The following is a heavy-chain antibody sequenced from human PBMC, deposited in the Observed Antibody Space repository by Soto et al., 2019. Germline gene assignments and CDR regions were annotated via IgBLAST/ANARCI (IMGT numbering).Heavy chain of an antibody. D-gene: IGHD6-13*01. CDR2: VSFDGVNK. J-gene: IGHJ4*02. CDR1: GFTLNTYS. Sequence: PGGSLRLSCSVSGFTLNTYSMHWVRQAPGKGLEWVAVVSFDGVNKHYRDSVKGRFTNSRDIAKNMLYLQMTSLRLEDTALYYCARDPDLIEAAGNYFDYWGQGTLVTVSS. V-gene: IGHV3-30-3*01. CDR3: ARDPDLIEAAGNYFDY.